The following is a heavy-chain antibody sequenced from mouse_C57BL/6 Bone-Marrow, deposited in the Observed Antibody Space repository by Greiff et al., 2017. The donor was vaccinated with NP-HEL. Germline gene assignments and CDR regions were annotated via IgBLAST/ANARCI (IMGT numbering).Heavy chain of an antibody. CDR2: IDPSDSYT. CDR1: GYTFTSYW. CDR3: AREDYVNLAWFAY. V-gene: IGHV1-50*01. Sequence: QVQLQQPGAELVKPGASVKLSCKASGYTFTSYWMQWVKQRPGQGLEWIGEIDPSDSYTNYNQKFKGKATLTVDTSSSTAYMQLSSLTSEDSAVYYCAREDYVNLAWFAYWGRGTLVTVSA. J-gene: IGHJ3*01. D-gene: IGHD2-1*01.